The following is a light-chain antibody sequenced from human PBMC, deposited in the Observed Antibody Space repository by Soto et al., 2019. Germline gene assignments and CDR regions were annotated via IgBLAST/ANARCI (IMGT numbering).Light chain of an antibody. CDR1: SSNIGNNT. CDR2: TTN. V-gene: IGLV1-44*01. CDR3: AAWDDSLNGPV. J-gene: IGLJ3*02. Sequence: QSELTQPPSASVTAGQRGSISCSGSSSNIGNNTVNWYQQFPATAHRLLIYTTNQRHSGGPDRCSGYKSGTSASLAIGGLQSEDLADYYCAAWDDSLNGPVFGGGTKVAVL.